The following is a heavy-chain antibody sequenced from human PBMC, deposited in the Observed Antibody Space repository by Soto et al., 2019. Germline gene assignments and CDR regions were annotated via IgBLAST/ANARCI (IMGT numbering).Heavy chain of an antibody. CDR1: GGSIRDYF. D-gene: IGHD4-17*01. Sequence: QVQLQESGPGLVKPSETLSLTCTVSGGSIRDYFWTWIRQPPGKGLEWIGYIYYSGRTNYNPSLKSRVSISVDTSKNPFSLQLRPVTAADTAVYYCARVGGDDFGDSGGFDYWGQGTLVTVSS. CDR2: IYYSGRT. CDR3: ARVGGDDFGDSGGFDY. J-gene: IGHJ4*02. V-gene: IGHV4-59*01.